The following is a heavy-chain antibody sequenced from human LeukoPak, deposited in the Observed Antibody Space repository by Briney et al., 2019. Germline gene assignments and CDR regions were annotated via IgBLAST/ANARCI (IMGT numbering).Heavy chain of an antibody. D-gene: IGHD6-13*01. Sequence: GASVTVSCKASGYTFTGYYMHWVRQAPGQGLEWMGWISAYNGNTNYAQKLQGRVTMTTDTSTSTAYMELRSLRSDDTAVYYCARKQQLVYYYGMDVWGQGTTGTVSS. CDR1: GYTFTGYY. J-gene: IGHJ6*02. CDR3: ARKQQLVYYYGMDV. V-gene: IGHV1-18*04. CDR2: ISAYNGNT.